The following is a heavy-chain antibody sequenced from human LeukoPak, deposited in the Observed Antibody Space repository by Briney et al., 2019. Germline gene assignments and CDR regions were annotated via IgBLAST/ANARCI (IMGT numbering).Heavy chain of an antibody. CDR3: AKGLGSGSYEDYYYGMDV. CDR1: GFTFSSYA. V-gene: IGHV3-23*01. CDR2: ISGSGGST. J-gene: IGHJ6*02. D-gene: IGHD3-10*01. Sequence: GGSLRLSCAASGFTFSSYAMSWVRQAPGKGLEWVSAISGSGGSTYYADSVKGRFTISRDNSKNTLCLQMNSLRAEDTAVYYCAKGLGSGSYEDYYYGMDVWGQGTTVTVSS.